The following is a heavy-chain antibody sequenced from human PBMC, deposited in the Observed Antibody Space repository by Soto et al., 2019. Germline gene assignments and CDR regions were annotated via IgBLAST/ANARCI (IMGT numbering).Heavy chain of an antibody. CDR1: GFTFSSYG. CDR2: IWYDGSNK. V-gene: IGHV3-33*01. Sequence: GGSLRLSCAAYGFTFSSYGMHWVRQAPGKGLEWVAVIWYDGSNKYYADPVKGRFTISRDNSKNTLYLQMNSLRAEDTAVYYCARERAAYYDILTGYYNPYCWGQGTLVTVSS. D-gene: IGHD3-9*01. CDR3: ARERAAYYDILTGYYNPYC. J-gene: IGHJ4*02.